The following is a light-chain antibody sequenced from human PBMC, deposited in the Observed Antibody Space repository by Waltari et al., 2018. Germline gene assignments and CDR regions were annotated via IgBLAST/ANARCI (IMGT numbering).Light chain of an antibody. CDR3: LQYNSYPWT. Sequence: DIQVTQSPSTLSASVVDRVTITCRASQSIVVWLAWYQQKPGKAPSLLIYKASYLESGVPSRFSGSASGTAFTLTISSLQADDFATYYCLQYNSYPWTFGQGTTVEIK. CDR1: QSIVVW. CDR2: KAS. V-gene: IGKV1-5*03. J-gene: IGKJ1*01.